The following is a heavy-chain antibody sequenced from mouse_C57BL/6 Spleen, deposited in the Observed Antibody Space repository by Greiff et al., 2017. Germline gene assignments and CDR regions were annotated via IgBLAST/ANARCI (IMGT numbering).Heavy chain of an antibody. V-gene: IGHV1-72*01. J-gene: IGHJ1*03. CDR3: ARTRGFGPYFDV. CDR1: GYTFTSYW. CDR2: FDPNSGGT. Sequence: QVHVKQPGAELVKPGASVKLSCKASGYTFTSYWMHWVKQRPGRGLEWIGRFDPNSGGTKYNEKFKSKATLTVDKPPSKAYMQLSSLTSEDSAVYYCARTRGFGPYFDVWGTGTTVTVSS.